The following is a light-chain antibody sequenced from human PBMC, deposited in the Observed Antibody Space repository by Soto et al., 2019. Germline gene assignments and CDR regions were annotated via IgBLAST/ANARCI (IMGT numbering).Light chain of an antibody. J-gene: IGKJ4*01. CDR1: QGIAPY. Sequence: DVQMTQSPSSLSAFVGDRVTITCRASQGIAPYLAWFQQKPGKVPKLLIYATSTLQSGVPSPFSGSGSGKYFTLTISSLQPEDVANYYCQKYNTAPLTFGGGTKVEIK. CDR3: QKYNTAPLT. V-gene: IGKV1-27*01. CDR2: ATS.